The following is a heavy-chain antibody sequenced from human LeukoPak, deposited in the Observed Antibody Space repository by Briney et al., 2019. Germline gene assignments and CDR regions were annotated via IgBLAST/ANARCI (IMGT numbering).Heavy chain of an antibody. CDR2: INPSGGGT. J-gene: IGHJ4*02. D-gene: IGHD3-22*01. V-gene: IGHV1-46*01. Sequence: GASVKVSCKASGYTFTSYDINWVRQAPGQGLEWMGIINPSGGGTSYAQKFQGRVTMTRDMSTSTVYMELSSLRSEDTAVYYCAREDSSGYSFDYWGQGTLVTVSS. CDR1: GYTFTSYD. CDR3: AREDSSGYSFDY.